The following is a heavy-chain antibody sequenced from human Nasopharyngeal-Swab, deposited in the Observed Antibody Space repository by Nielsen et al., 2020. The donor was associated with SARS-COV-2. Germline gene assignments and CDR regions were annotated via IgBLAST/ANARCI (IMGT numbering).Heavy chain of an antibody. J-gene: IGHJ6*03. CDR2: IYYSGST. CDR3: ARGFEYGSGSYYRTYYYYYMDV. CDR1: GGSICSYY. D-gene: IGHD3-10*01. Sequence: SETLSLTCTVSGGSICSYYWSWIRQPPGKGLEWIGYIYYSGSTNYNPSLKSRVTISVDTSKNQFSLKLSSVTAADTAVYYCARGFEYGSGSYYRTYYYYYMDVWGKGTTVTVSS. V-gene: IGHV4-59*01.